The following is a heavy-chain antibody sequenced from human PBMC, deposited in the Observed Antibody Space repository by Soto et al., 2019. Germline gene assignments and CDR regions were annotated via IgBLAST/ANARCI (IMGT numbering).Heavy chain of an antibody. CDR3: ARVYYVFWSGSDWYFDL. Sequence: EVQLVESGGGLVQPGGSLRLSCAASGFTFSSYWMHWVRQAPGKGLVWVSRINSDGSSTSYADSVKGRFTISRDNAKNTLYLKMNSLGAEDTAVYYCARVYYVFWSGSDWYFDLWGRGTLVTVSS. CDR1: GFTFSSYW. J-gene: IGHJ2*01. D-gene: IGHD3-3*01. CDR2: INSDGSST. V-gene: IGHV3-74*01.